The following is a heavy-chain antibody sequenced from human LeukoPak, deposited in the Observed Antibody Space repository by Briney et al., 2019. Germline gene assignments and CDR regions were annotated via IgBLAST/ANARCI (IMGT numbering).Heavy chain of an antibody. CDR3: ARVMGPMRYYYDSSGYLDFGDY. D-gene: IGHD3-22*01. V-gene: IGHV4-30-2*01. CDR1: GGSISSGGYS. Sequence: SETLSLTCAVSGGSISSGGYSWSWIRQPPGKGLEWIGYIYHSGSTYYNPSLKSRVTISVDRSKNQFSLKLSSVTAADTAVYYCARVMGPMRYYYDSSGYLDFGDYWGQGTLVTVSS. CDR2: IYHSGST. J-gene: IGHJ4*02.